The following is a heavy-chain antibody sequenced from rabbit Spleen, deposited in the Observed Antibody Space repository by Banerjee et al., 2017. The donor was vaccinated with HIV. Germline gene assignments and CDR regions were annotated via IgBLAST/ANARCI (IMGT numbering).Heavy chain of an antibody. CDR2: IYTASDNT. Sequence: QEHLEESGGGLVQPEGSLTLTCTASGFSLSSYHMGWVRQAPGKGLEWIACIYTASDNTYYASWAKGRFTISKTSSTVDLKMTSLTAADTATYFCARDGDDDMGDFDLWGPGTLVTVS. CDR3: ARDGDDDMGDFDL. V-gene: IGHV1S45*01. J-gene: IGHJ4*01. CDR1: GFSLSSYH. D-gene: IGHD2-1*01.